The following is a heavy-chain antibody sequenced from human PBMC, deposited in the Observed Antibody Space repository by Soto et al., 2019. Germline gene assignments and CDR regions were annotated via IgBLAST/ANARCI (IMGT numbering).Heavy chain of an antibody. J-gene: IGHJ5*02. V-gene: IGHV1-2*04. CDR3: ARANTYYYGSGSYYSTYGYWFDP. Sequence: ASVKVSCKASGYTFTGYYMHWVRQAPGQGLEWMGWINPNSGGTNYAQKFQGWVTMTRDTPISTAYMELSRLRSDDTAVYYCARANTYYYGSGSYYSTYGYWFDPWGQGTLVTVSS. CDR1: GYTFTGYY. D-gene: IGHD3-10*01. CDR2: INPNSGGT.